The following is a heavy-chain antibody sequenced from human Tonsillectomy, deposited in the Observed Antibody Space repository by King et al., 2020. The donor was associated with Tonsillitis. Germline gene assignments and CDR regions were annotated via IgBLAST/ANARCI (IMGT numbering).Heavy chain of an antibody. D-gene: IGHD6-19*01. CDR2: IWYDGSNK. Sequence: VQLVESGGGVVQPGTSQRLSCAASGFTFSIYGMHWVRQAPGKGLEWVAVIWYDGSNKYYADSVKGRFTIYRDNSKNTLFLQMDSLRAEDTAVYYCARGSGTAVAHAFDMWGQGTMVTVSS. V-gene: IGHV3-33*08. J-gene: IGHJ3*02. CDR3: ARGSGTAVAHAFDM. CDR1: GFTFSIYG.